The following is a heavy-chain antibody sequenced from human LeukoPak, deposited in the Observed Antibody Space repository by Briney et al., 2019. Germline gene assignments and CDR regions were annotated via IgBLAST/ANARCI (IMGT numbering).Heavy chain of an antibody. V-gene: IGHV4-34*01. D-gene: IGHD3-22*01. CDR3: ARVNMIVVVMFDY. CDR2: INHSGST. Sequence: PSETLSLTCAVYGGSFSAYYWSWIRQPPGKGLEWIGEINHSGSTNYNPSLKSRVTISVDTSKNQFSLKLSSVTAADTAVYYCARVNMIVVVMFDYWGQGTLVTVSS. CDR1: GGSFSAYY. J-gene: IGHJ4*02.